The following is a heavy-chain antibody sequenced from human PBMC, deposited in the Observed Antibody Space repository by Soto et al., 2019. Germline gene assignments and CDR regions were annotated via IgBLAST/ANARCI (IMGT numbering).Heavy chain of an antibody. CDR3: ARQLTAAADIDY. J-gene: IGHJ4*02. CDR1: GYTVTAYW. V-gene: IGHV5-51*01. Sequence: PGESLKISCKGSGYTVTAYWIAWVGQMPGKGLEWMGIIDPGDSETRYSPSFPGQVTMSADKSITTAYLQMTSLKASDTAMYYCARQLTAAADIDYWGQGTQVTVSS. D-gene: IGHD6-13*01. CDR2: IDPGDSET.